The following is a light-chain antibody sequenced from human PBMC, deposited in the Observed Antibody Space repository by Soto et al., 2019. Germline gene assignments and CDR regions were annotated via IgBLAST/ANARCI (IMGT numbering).Light chain of an antibody. CDR1: ESISNY. J-gene: IGKJ4*01. CDR3: QQTFSNLLS. CDR2: SAS. Sequence: IPLTQSPSSLSASAGDRVTIACRASESISNYLSWYQLNPGEAPKVLIYSASTLRDGVPSRFSGTGSGTEFTLSISSFQPEDVATYFGQQTFSNLLSFGGGTKVEIK. V-gene: IGKV1-39*01.